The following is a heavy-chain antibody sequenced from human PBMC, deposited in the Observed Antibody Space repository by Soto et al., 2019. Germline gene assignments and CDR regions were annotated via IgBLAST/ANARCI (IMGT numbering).Heavy chain of an antibody. CDR3: AREGSGYNF. J-gene: IGHJ1*01. V-gene: IGHV1-69*01. Sequence: QVHLVQSGAELKKPGSSVKVSCKASGGTFSSFGISWVRPAPGQGLEWMGGIIPVFGRPNYAQRFRGRLTTTADESTNPCYMELIDLESEDTAVYYCAREGSGYNFWGQGTQVTVSS. D-gene: IGHD5-12*01. CDR1: GGTFSSFG. CDR2: IIPVFGRP.